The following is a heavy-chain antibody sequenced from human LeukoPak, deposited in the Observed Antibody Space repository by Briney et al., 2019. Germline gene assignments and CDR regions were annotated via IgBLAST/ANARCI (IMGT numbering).Heavy chain of an antibody. CDR2: IYYSGST. V-gene: IGHV4-31*03. J-gene: IGHJ6*02. CDR1: GGSISSGGYY. CDR3: ARPTTVTTYYYYGMDV. Sequence: SETLSLTCTVSGGSISSGGYYWSWIRQHPGKGLEWIGYIYYSGSTYYNPSLKSRVTISVDTSKNQFSLKLSSVTAADTAVYYCARPTTVTTYYYYGMDVWGQGTTVTVSS. D-gene: IGHD4-11*01.